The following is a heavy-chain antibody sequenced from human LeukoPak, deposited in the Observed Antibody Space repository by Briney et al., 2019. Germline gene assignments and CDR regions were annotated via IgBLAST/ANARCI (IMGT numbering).Heavy chain of an antibody. D-gene: IGHD6-19*01. CDR2: ISSSSSYI. V-gene: IGHV3-21*01. Sequence: GGSLRLSCAASGFTFSSYSMNWVRQAPGKGLEWVSSISSSSSYIYYADSVKGRFTISRDNAKNSLYLQMKSLRAEDTAVYYCARDPGYSSGWYPDYWGQGTLVTVSS. J-gene: IGHJ4*02. CDR1: GFTFSSYS. CDR3: ARDPGYSSGWYPDY.